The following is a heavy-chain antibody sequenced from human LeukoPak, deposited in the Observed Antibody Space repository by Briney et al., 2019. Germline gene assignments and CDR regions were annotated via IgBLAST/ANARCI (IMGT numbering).Heavy chain of an antibody. CDR3: ARASSGWYNAFDY. V-gene: IGHV4-34*01. J-gene: IGHJ4*02. Sequence: PSETLSLTCAVYGGSFSGYYWSWIRQPPGKGLEWIGEINHSGSTNYNPPLKSRVTISVDTSKNQFSLKLSSVTAADTAVYYCARASSGWYNAFDYWGQGTLVTVSS. D-gene: IGHD6-19*01. CDR2: INHSGST. CDR1: GGSFSGYY.